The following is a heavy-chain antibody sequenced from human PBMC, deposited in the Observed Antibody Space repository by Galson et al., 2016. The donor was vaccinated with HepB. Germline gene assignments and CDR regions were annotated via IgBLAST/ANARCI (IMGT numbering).Heavy chain of an antibody. V-gene: IGHV1-46*01. J-gene: IGHJ6*02. D-gene: IGHD3-3*01. CDR2: INPNVGST. Sequence: SVKVSCKASGYTFTSYGISWVRQAPGQGLEWMGFINPNVGSTTFAQKFQDRVTMTRDTSTSTVFMELSSLRSEDTAVYFCARGDLNYYYALDVWGQGTTVTVSS. CDR1: GYTFTSYG. CDR3: ARGDLNYYYALDV.